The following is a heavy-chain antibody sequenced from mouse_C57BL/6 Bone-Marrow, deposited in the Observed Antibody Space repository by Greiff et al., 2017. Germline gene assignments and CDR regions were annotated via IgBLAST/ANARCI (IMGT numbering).Heavy chain of an antibody. V-gene: IGHV1-50*01. J-gene: IGHJ3*01. CDR1: GYTFTSYW. Sequence: QVQLQQPGAELVKPGASVKLSCKASGYTFTSYWMQWVKQRPGQGLEWIGEIDPSDRYTNYNQKFKGKATLTVDTSSSTAYMLLSSLTSEDSAVYYCARGNLPGLRGGWLAYWGRGTLVTVSA. CDR2: IDPSDRYT. CDR3: ARGNLPGLRGGWLAY. D-gene: IGHD3-1*01.